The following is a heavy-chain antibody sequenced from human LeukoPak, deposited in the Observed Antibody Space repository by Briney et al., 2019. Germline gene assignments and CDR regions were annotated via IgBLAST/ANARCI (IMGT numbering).Heavy chain of an antibody. V-gene: IGHV3-48*03. J-gene: IGHJ4*01. CDR1: GFTFSSSE. CDR3: ARSEGPLDY. CDR2: ITRSGGTI. Sequence: PGGSLRLSCAPSGFTFSSSEMNWVHQAPGKGLEWLAHITRSGGTIYYADSVKGRFTISRDNAKNSLYLQMNSLRVEDTAFYYCARSEGPLDYWGHGTLVTVSS.